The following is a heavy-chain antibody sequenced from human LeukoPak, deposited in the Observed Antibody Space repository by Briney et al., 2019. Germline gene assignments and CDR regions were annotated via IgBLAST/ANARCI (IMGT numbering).Heavy chain of an antibody. CDR2: INHSGST. V-gene: IGHV4-34*01. J-gene: IGHJ1*01. Sequence: SETLSLNCAVYGGSFSGYYWSWIRQPPGKGLEWIGEINHSGSTNYHPSLKSQVTISVDTSKNQFSLKLSSVTAADTAVYYCARTGGYCSGGSCYGEYFQHWGQGTLVTVSS. CDR3: ARTGGYCSGGSCYGEYFQH. CDR1: GGSFSGYY. D-gene: IGHD2-15*01.